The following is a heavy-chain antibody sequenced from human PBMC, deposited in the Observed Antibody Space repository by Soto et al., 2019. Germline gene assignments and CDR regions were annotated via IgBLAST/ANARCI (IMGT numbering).Heavy chain of an antibody. D-gene: IGHD3-10*01. CDR2: ISYDGSNK. J-gene: IGHJ6*02. V-gene: IGHV3-30*18. CDR1: GFTFSSYG. Sequence: GGSLRLSCAASGFTFSSYGMHWVRQAPGKGLEWVAVISYDGSNKYYADSVKGRFTISRDNSKNTLYLQMNSLRAEDTAVYYCAKSKNPAYVLPSYYYYGMDVWGQGTTVTVS. CDR3: AKSKNPAYVLPSYYYYGMDV.